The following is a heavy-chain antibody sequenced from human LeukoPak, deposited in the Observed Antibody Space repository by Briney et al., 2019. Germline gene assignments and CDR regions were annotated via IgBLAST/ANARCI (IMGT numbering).Heavy chain of an antibody. CDR1: GYSISSGYY. V-gene: IGHV4-38-2*02. CDR2: IYHSGNT. Sequence: SETLSLTCTVSGYSISSGYYWGWIRQPPGKGLEWIGSIYHSGNTYYNPSLKSRVTISVDTSKNQFSLKLSSVTAADTAVYYCASPRGYYYYMDVWGKGTTVTVSS. CDR3: ASPRGYYYYMDV. J-gene: IGHJ6*03. D-gene: IGHD3-10*01.